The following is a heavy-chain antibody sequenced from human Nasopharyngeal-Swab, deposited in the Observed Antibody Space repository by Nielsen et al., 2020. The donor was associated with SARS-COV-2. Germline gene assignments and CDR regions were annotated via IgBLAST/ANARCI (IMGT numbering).Heavy chain of an antibody. Sequence: KVSCKGSGYSFTNYWIGWVRQMPGKGLEWMGIIYPGDSETRYSPSFEGQVTISVDKSISTAHLQWSSLKASDTAMYYCARVQGYCTGGSCYSVFYYFAMDVWGQGTTVTVSS. CDR1: GYSFTNYW. V-gene: IGHV5-51*01. CDR2: IYPGDSET. D-gene: IGHD2-15*01. J-gene: IGHJ6*02. CDR3: ARVQGYCTGGSCYSVFYYFAMDV.